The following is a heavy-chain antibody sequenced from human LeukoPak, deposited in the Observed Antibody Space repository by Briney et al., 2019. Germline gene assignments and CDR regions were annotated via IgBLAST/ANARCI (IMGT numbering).Heavy chain of an antibody. CDR1: GNSVSSNSDA. CDR2: TYYKSKWYN. Sequence: SQTLSLTCAISGNSVSSNSDAWNWIRQSPSRGLEWLGRTYYKSKWYNDYAVSVKSRITINPDTSKNQFSLQMNSVTPEDTAVYYCARSFNSYGHSYYYSMDVWGQGTTVTVSS. V-gene: IGHV6-1*01. D-gene: IGHD5-18*01. CDR3: ARSFNSYGHSYYYSMDV. J-gene: IGHJ6*02.